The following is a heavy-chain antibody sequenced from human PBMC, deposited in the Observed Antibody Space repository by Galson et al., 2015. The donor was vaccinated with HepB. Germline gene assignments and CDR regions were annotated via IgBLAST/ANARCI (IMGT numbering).Heavy chain of an antibody. CDR1: GITFSSYS. V-gene: IGHV3-21*06. CDR3: ARAPDHDFWSDYYYYYMDV. Sequence: SLRLSCAASGITFSSYSMNWVRQAPGKGLEWVSSITTTSTYKYYADSVKGRFTISRDNAKNSLYLQMNSLRVEDTAVYYCARAPDHDFWSDYYYYYMDVWGKGTTVTVSS. D-gene: IGHD3-3*01. CDR2: ITTTSTYK. J-gene: IGHJ6*03.